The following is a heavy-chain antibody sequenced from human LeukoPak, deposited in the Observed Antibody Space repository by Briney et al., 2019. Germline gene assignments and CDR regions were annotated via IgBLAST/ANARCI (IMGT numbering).Heavy chain of an antibody. D-gene: IGHD1-26*01. CDR2: INPNSGGT. V-gene: IGHV1-2*02. J-gene: IGHJ3*02. CDR3: ATHSGSHSDAFDI. Sequence: ASVKVSCKASGYTFTGYYMHWVRQAPGQGLEWMGWINPNSGGTNYAQKFQGRVTMTRDTSISTAYMELSRLRSDDTAVYYCATHSGSHSDAFDIWGQGTMVTVSS. CDR1: GYTFTGYY.